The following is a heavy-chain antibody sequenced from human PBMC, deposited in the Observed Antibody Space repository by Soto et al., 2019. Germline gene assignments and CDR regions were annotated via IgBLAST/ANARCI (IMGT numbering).Heavy chain of an antibody. V-gene: IGHV3-74*01. J-gene: IGHJ6*03. CDR2: INSDGSST. D-gene: IGHD2-2*01. CDR3: ARAGGSTSWFYYYYFMDF. Sequence: GGSLRLSCAASGFTFSSYWMHWVRQAPGKGLVWVSRINSDGSSTSYADSVKGRFTISRDNAKNTLYLQMNSLRAEDTAVYYCARAGGSTSWFYYYYFMDFWGKGTSVTVSS. CDR1: GFTFSSYW.